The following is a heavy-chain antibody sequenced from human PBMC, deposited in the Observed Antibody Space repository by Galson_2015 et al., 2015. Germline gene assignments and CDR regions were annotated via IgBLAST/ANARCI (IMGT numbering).Heavy chain of an antibody. D-gene: IGHD4-17*01. V-gene: IGHV4-38-2*01. J-gene: IGHJ4*02. Sequence: ETLSLTCAVSGYSISSGYFWGWLRQPPGKGLEWIGSMSHSGSTYYNPSLKSRVTISVDTSKNQFSLKLSSVTAADTAVYYCARALDDYGDHGVHWGQGTLVTVSS. CDR1: GYSISSGYF. CDR2: MSHSGST. CDR3: ARALDDYGDHGVH.